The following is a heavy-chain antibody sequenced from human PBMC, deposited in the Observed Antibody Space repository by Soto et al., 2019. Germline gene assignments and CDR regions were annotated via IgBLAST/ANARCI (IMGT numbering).Heavy chain of an antibody. D-gene: IGHD1-1*01. CDR3: ARVRQGCSANNCYFDP. Sequence: SETLSLTCTLSGGSVRAPDWWNWVRQSPDKGLEWIAEVHISGHSNYNPSLRSRVSVSIDSSKNQFYLNLDSVTAADTAIYYCARVRQGCSANNCYFDPWGQGTQVTVSS. CDR1: GGSVRAPDW. CDR2: VHISGHS. V-gene: IGHV4-4*02. J-gene: IGHJ5*01.